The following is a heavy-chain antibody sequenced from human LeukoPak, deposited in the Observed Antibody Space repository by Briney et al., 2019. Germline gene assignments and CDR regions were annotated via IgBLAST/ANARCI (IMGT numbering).Heavy chain of an antibody. CDR2: IHYSGST. V-gene: IGHV4-59*01. J-gene: IGHJ3*02. Sequence: SETLSLTCTVSGGSISSYYWSWIRQPPGKGLEWIGSIHYSGSTNYNPSLKSRVTILVDTSKNQFSLQLSSVTAADTAVYYCARDGGYSSSWYAFDIWGQGTMVTVSS. CDR1: GGSISSYY. D-gene: IGHD6-13*01. CDR3: ARDGGYSSSWYAFDI.